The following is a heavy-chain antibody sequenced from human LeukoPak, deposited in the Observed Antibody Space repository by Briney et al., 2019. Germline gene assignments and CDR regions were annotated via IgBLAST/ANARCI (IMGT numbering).Heavy chain of an antibody. V-gene: IGHV3-66*01. CDR2: IYTGGST. Sequence: GGSLRLSCAASGFXFNNNYMSWVRQAPGKGLEWVSVIYTGGSTYYADSVKGRFTISRDSSKNTVYFQMNSLRAEDTAVYYCARGEKGHDYWGQGTLVTVSS. CDR3: ARGEKGHDY. CDR1: GFXFNNNY. J-gene: IGHJ4*02.